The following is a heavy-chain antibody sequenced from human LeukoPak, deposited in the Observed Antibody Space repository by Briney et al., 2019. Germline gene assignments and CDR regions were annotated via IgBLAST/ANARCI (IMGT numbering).Heavy chain of an antibody. V-gene: IGHV3-30*18. CDR2: ISDDGSNK. D-gene: IGHD3-22*01. J-gene: IGHJ1*01. Sequence: GGSLRLSCAASGFTFSNYAMHWVRQAPGKGLEWVAVISDDGSNKYYGDSVKGRFTISRDNSKNTVYLQMNSLRAEDTAVYYCAKDIYYYDSSRYFQHWGQGTLVTVSS. CDR1: GFTFSNYA. CDR3: AKDIYYYDSSRYFQH.